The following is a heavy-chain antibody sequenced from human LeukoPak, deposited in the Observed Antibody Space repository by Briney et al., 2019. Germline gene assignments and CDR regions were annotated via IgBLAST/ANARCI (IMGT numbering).Heavy chain of an antibody. CDR3: ARDATTAIGTVYMDV. V-gene: IGHV3-48*03. D-gene: IGHD1-1*01. J-gene: IGHJ6*03. CDR2: ISDSGSSV. Sequence: GVSLRLSCEASGFTFSIYEVNWVRQAPGKGLEWLSHISDSGSSVHYADSVKGRFTISRDNSKNSLYLEMNSLRVEDTAIYYCARDATTAIGTVYMDVWGKGTTVTISS. CDR1: GFTFSIYE.